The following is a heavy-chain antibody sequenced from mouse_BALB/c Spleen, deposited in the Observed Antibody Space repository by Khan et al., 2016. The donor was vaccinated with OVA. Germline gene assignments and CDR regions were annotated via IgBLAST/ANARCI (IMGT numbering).Heavy chain of an antibody. Sequence: MQLEESGPSLVKPSQTLSLICSVTGDSITSGYWNWIRKFSGNKLEYMGYIRYSGSTYYNPSLKSRISITRDTSKNQYYLQLNSVTTEDTATNYCASYDYGDAMDYWGQGTSVTVSS. V-gene: IGHV3-8*02. CDR3: ASYDYGDAMDY. J-gene: IGHJ4*01. CDR1: GDSITSGY. CDR2: IRYSGST. D-gene: IGHD2-4*01.